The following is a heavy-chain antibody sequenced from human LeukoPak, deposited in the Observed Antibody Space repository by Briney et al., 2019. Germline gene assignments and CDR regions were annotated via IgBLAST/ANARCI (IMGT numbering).Heavy chain of an antibody. CDR3: ARHASYGDSPLGY. CDR1: GGSISSYY. D-gene: IGHD4-17*01. J-gene: IGHJ4*02. Sequence: KPSETLSLTCIVSGGSISSYYWSWIRQPPVKGLEWIGYISYSGNTNYSPSLKSRVTISVDMSKNQFSLKLSSVTAADTAVYYCARHASYGDSPLGYWGQGTLVTVSS. CDR2: ISYSGNT. V-gene: IGHV4-59*01.